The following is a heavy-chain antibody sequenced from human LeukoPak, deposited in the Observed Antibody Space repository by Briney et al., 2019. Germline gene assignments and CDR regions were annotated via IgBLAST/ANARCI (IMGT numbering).Heavy chain of an antibody. CDR1: GYTFTGYY. J-gene: IGHJ6*02. V-gene: IGHV1-2*02. CDR3: ARDINDVRVGSTSGYYYYGMDV. CDR2: INPNSGGT. Sequence: ASVKVSCKASGYTFTGYYMHWVRQAPGQGLEWMGWINPNSGGTNYAQKFQGRVTMTRDTSISTAYMELSRLRSDDTAVYYCARDINDVRVGSTSGYYYYGMDVWGQGTTVTVSS. D-gene: IGHD2-2*01.